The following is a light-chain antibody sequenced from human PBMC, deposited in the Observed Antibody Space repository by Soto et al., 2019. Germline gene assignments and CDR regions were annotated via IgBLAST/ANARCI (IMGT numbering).Light chain of an antibody. J-gene: IGKJ2*01. CDR3: LQTYTVPRT. V-gene: IGKV1-39*01. CDR2: DAS. Sequence: DIKMTQSPSSLSASVGDRVTITCRASQSISTSLCWFQQKPGRAPKLLIPDASTLQSGVPSRFSGSGFGTDFTLTISSLQPEDFAAYYCLQTYTVPRTFCQGTNLDIK. CDR1: QSISTS.